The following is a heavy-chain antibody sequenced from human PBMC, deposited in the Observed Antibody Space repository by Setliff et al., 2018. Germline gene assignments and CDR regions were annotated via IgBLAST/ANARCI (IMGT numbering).Heavy chain of an antibody. V-gene: IGHV4-59*01. CDR2: IYNSGGT. CDR1: GGSISSYY. CDR3: ARLSWNGLRYYGLDV. D-gene: IGHD3-3*01. J-gene: IGHJ6*02. Sequence: PSETLSLTCTVSGGSISSYYWSWIRQPPGKGLEWIGYIYNSGGTNYNPALKSRVTISVDTSTNQFSLKLRSVTAADTAVYYCARLSWNGLRYYGLDVWGQGTTVTVSS.